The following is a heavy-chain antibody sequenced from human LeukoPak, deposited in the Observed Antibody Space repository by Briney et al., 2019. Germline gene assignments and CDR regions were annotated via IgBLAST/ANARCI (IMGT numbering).Heavy chain of an antibody. CDR2: IITIFGTA. Sequence: SVKVSCKASGGTFTSYAISWVRQAPGQGLEWMGGIITIFGTANYAQKFQGRVTITADESTSTAYMELSSLRSEDTAVYYCAREYCSSTSCSPVRDYYYYYMDVWGKGTTVTVSS. CDR1: GGTFTSYA. CDR3: AREYCSSTSCSPVRDYYYYYMDV. J-gene: IGHJ6*03. V-gene: IGHV1-69*13. D-gene: IGHD2-2*01.